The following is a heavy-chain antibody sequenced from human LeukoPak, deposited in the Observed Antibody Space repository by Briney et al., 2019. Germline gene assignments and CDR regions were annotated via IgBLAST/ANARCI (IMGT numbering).Heavy chain of an antibody. D-gene: IGHD6-13*01. CDR1: GFTFNSYV. V-gene: IGHV3-64D*06. CDR3: VKDRWVDH. J-gene: IGHJ4*02. CDR2: ISSEGKTT. Sequence: GGSLRLSCAASGFTFNSYVMSWVRQAPGKGLEYVSSISSEGKTTYYADSVKGRFTISRDNSKNTLYLQMSSLRPEDTAVYYCVKDRWVDHWGQGTLVTVSS.